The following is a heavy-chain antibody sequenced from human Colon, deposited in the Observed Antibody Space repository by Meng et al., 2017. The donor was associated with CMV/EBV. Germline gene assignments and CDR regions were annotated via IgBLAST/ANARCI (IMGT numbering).Heavy chain of an antibody. CDR2: ISGSGRNT. J-gene: IGHJ4*02. CDR1: GFTFSNYA. V-gene: IGHV3-23*01. CDR3: ARGAYYDILSGLEY. D-gene: IGHD3-9*01. Sequence: GGSLRLSCAASGFTFSNYAISWVRQAPGKGLEWVSGISGSGRNTYYADSVRGRFTISRDNSKRTVFLQMNSLRAGDTAVYYCARGAYYDILSGLEYWGQGTLVTVSS.